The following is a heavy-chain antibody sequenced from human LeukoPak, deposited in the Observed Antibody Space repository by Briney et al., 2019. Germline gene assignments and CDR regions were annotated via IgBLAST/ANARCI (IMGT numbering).Heavy chain of an antibody. CDR2: INHSGST. CDR3: ARGGRVSSWDAFDI. J-gene: IGHJ3*02. D-gene: IGHD6-6*01. V-gene: IGHV4-34*01. Sequence: SETLSLTCAVYGGSFSGYYWSWIRQPPGKGLEWIGEINHSGSTNYNPSLKSRVTISVDTSKNQFSLKLSSVTAADTAVYYCARGGRVSSWDAFDIWGQGTMVTASS. CDR1: GGSFSGYY.